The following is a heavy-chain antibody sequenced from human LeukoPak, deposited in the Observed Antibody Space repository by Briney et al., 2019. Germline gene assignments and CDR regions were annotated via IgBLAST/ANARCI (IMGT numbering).Heavy chain of an antibody. J-gene: IGHJ4*02. V-gene: IGHV1-46*01. CDR3: AVERRDGYNSADY. D-gene: IGHD5-24*01. CDR1: GYTFTSYY. Sequence: ASVKVSCKASGYTFTSYYMHWVRQAPGQGLEWMGITNPSGGSTSYAQKFQGRVTMTRDMSTSTVYMELSSLRSEDTAVYYCAVERRDGYNSADYWGQGTLVTVSS. CDR2: TNPSGGST.